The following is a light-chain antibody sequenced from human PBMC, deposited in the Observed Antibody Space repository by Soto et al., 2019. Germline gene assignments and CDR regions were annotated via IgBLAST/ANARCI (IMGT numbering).Light chain of an antibody. V-gene: IGKV1-5*03. Sequence: DIQMTQSPSTLSGSVGDRVTITCRASQTISSWLAWYQQKPGKAPKLLIYKASTLKSGVPSRFSGSGSGTEFTLTISRLEPEDFAIYYCQQYGTSVPLTFGGGTKVEI. CDR2: KAS. CDR1: QTISSW. J-gene: IGKJ4*01. CDR3: QQYGTSVPLT.